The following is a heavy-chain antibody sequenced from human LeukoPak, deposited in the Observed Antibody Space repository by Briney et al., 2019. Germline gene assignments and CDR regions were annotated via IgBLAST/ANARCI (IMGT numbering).Heavy chain of an antibody. CDR3: ARGAYYYED. CDR1: GFTFSSYA. V-gene: IGHV3-23*01. D-gene: IGHD3-22*01. J-gene: IGHJ4*02. CDR2: ISGSGDST. Sequence: GGSLRLSCAASGFTFSSYAMSWVRQAPGKGLEWVSAISGSGDSTYYADSVKGRFTISRDNAKNSLYLQMNSLRAEDTAVYYCARGAYYYEDWGQGTLVTVSS.